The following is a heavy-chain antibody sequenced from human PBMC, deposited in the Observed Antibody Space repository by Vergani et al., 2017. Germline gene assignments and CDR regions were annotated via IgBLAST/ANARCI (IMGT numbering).Heavy chain of an antibody. V-gene: IGHV4-61*02. D-gene: IGHD4-11*01. J-gene: IGHJ6*03. Sequence: QVQLQESGPGLVKPSQTLSLTCTVSGGSISSGSYYWSWIRQPAGKGLEWIVRIHTSGSTNYNPSLKSRVTMSVDTSKNQFSLKLSSVTAADTAVYYCARDTVANYYYYYVDVWGKGTTVTVS. CDR2: IHTSGST. CDR3: ARDTVANYYYYYVDV. CDR1: GGSISSGSYY.